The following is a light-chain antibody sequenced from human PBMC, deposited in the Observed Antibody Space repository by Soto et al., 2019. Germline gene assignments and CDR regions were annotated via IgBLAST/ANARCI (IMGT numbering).Light chain of an antibody. V-gene: IGLV2-8*01. CDR3: SSYAGSNNFGV. Sequence: QSALTQPPSASGSPGQSVTISCTGTSSDVGDYNYVSWYQHHPGKAPKLIIYEVSKRPSGVPDRFSGSKSGNTASLTVSGLQAEDEADYYCSSYAGSNNFGVFGGGTKRTVL. CDR1: SSDVGDYNY. CDR2: EVS. J-gene: IGLJ2*01.